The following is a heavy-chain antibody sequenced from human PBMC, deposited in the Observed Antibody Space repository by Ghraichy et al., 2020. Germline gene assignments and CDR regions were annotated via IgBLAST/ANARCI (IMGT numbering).Heavy chain of an antibody. CDR1: GFTFASYA. CDR3: ATGGSINGTTGNWFDP. CDR2: ISGNAATT. J-gene: IGHJ5*02. V-gene: IGHV3-23*01. D-gene: IGHD1-7*01. Sequence: GGSLRLSCAASGFTFASYAMTWVRQAPGKGLEWVSAISGNAATTYYADSVKGRFTITRNNSKNTHYLQTNSLRAEDTALYYCATGGSINGTTGNWFDPWGQGTLVNVSS.